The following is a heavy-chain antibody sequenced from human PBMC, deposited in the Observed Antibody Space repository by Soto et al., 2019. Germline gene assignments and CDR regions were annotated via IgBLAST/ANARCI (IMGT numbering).Heavy chain of an antibody. Sequence: ASVKVSCKASGYTFTGYYMHWVRQAPGQGLEWMGWINPNSGGTNYAQKFQGWVTMTRDTSISTAYMELSRLRSDDTAVYYCARGAIVVVPVARGSWFDPWGQGTLVTVSS. CDR2: INPNSGGT. CDR1: GYTFTGYY. CDR3: ARGAIVVVPVARGSWFDP. J-gene: IGHJ5*02. D-gene: IGHD2-2*01. V-gene: IGHV1-2*04.